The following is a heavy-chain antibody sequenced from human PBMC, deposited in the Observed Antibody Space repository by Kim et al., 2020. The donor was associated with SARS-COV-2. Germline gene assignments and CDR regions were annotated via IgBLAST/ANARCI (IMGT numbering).Heavy chain of an antibody. J-gene: IGHJ1*01. CDR3: ATNLAAAGVV. Sequence: GGSLRLSCAASGFTVSSNYMSWLRQAPGKGLEWLSAIYSGDKTYYAESVKGRLTISRDNSKNTLYLQMSSLRVEDTAVYYCATNLAAAGVVWGEGTLV. V-gene: IGHV3-66*01. D-gene: IGHD6-13*01. CDR2: IYSGDKT. CDR1: GFTVSSNY.